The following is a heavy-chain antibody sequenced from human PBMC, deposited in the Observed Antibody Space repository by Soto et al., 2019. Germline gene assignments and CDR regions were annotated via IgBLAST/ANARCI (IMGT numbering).Heavy chain of an antibody. V-gene: IGHV3-9*01. D-gene: IGHD5-18*01. J-gene: IGHJ4*02. CDR3: AKDHLGGAMAVPFFDS. CDR2: ITWNSGDT. CDR1: GFNFNDYA. Sequence: EVQLVESGGGLVRPGSSLRLSCAASGFNFNDYAMHWVRQAPGKGLEWVSGITWNSGDTGYADSVKGRFTVSRDNAKNSVYLEINNLRPEDTALYYCAKDHLGGAMAVPFFDSRGQGALVTVS.